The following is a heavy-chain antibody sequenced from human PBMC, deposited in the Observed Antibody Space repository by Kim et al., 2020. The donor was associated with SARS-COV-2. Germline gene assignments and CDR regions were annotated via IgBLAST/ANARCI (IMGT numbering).Heavy chain of an antibody. CDR3: ATTQADYGGRNHFDY. CDR2: INTNTGNP. V-gene: IGHV7-4-1*02. D-gene: IGHD4-17*01. J-gene: IGHJ4*02. CDR1: GYTLTTYT. Sequence: ASVKVSCKASGYTLTTYTMNWVRQAPGQGLEWMGWINTNTGNPTYAQGFTGRLVFSLDTSVSTAYLQISSLKAEDTAVYYCATTQADYGGRNHFDYWGQGTLVTVSS.